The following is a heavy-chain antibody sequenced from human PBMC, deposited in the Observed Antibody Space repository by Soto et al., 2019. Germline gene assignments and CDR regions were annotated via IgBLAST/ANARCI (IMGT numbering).Heavy chain of an antibody. D-gene: IGHD6-25*01. Sequence: GSLGISRATFGFTFSKAWVNWGRQAPGKGLEWVSRIKSKTDGGTTDYAAPVKGRFTISRDDSKNTLYLQMNSLKTEDTAVYYCTTVRSASALWGQGTLVTVSS. CDR3: TTVRSASAL. CDR1: GFTFSKAW. CDR2: IKSKTDGGTT. J-gene: IGHJ4*02. V-gene: IGHV3-15*07.